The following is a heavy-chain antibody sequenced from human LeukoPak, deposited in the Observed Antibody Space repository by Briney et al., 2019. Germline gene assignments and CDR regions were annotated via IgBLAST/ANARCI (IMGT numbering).Heavy chain of an antibody. V-gene: IGHV3-23*01. CDR1: GFTFSSYA. J-gene: IGHJ3*02. D-gene: IGHD2-2*01. CDR3: AKVVDPDQYCSSTSCYLDAFDI. CDR2: ISGSGGST. Sequence: GGSLRLSCAASGFTFSSYAMSWVRQAPGKGLEWVSAISGSGGSTYYADSVKGRFTISRDSSKNTLYLQMNSLRAEDTAVYYCAKVVDPDQYCSSTSCYLDAFDIWGQGTMVTVSS.